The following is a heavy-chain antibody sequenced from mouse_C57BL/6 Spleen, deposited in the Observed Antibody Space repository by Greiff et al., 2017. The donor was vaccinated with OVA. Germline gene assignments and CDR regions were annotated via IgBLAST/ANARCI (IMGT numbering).Heavy chain of an antibody. Sequence: VQLQQPGAELVRPGSSVKLSCKASGYTFTSYWMHWVKQRPIQGLEWIGNIDPSDSETHYNQKFKDKATLTVDKSSSTAYMQLSSLTSEDSAVYYCARSSSGYVVAYWGQGTLVTVSA. D-gene: IGHD3-2*02. V-gene: IGHV1-52*01. J-gene: IGHJ3*01. CDR1: GYTFTSYW. CDR2: IDPSDSET. CDR3: ARSSSGYVVAY.